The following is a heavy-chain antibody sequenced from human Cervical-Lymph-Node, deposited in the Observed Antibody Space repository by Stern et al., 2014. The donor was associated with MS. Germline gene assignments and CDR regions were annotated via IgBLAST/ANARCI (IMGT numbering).Heavy chain of an antibody. V-gene: IGHV3-33*01. CDR2: IWYDGSNK. J-gene: IGHJ5*02. D-gene: IGHD1-26*01. CDR1: GFTFSSYG. CDR3: ARGFFQWELRDWFDP. Sequence: VQLVESGGGVVQPGRSLRLSCAASGFTFSSYGMHWVRQAPGKGLEWAAVIWYDGSNKYYADSVKGRFTISRDNSKNTLYLQMNSLRAEDTAVYYCARGFFQWELRDWFDPWGQGTLVTVSS.